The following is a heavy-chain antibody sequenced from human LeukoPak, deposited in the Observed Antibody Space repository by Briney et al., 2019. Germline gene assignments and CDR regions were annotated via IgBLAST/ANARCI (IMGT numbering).Heavy chain of an antibody. V-gene: IGHV4-4*07. CDR1: GGSISSYY. CDR2: ICTSGST. D-gene: IGHD3-10*01. J-gene: IGHJ4*02. Sequence: SETLSLTCTVSGGSISSYYWSWIRQPAGKGLEWIGRICTSGSTNYNPSLQSRVTMSVDKSKNQFSLKLSSVTATDTAMYYCARHSRTYYNGSGRSIDYWGQGTLVIVS. CDR3: ARHSRTYYNGSGRSIDY.